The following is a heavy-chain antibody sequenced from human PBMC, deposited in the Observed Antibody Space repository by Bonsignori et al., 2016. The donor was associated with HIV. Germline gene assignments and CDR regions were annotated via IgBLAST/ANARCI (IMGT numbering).Heavy chain of an antibody. V-gene: IGHV3-66*02. Sequence: DVQLVESGGTLVQPGGSLRLSCEVSGFNVGENYMTCVRQAPGKGLDWVSLIYSGGTTYSADSVKGRFTVSRDSSRNTLYLQMNSLKPEDTAVYYCARKDSVVGTDAFDVWGHGTLVT. D-gene: IGHD1-26*01. CDR1: GFNVGENY. CDR3: ARKDSVVGTDAFDV. J-gene: IGHJ3*01. CDR2: IYSGGTT.